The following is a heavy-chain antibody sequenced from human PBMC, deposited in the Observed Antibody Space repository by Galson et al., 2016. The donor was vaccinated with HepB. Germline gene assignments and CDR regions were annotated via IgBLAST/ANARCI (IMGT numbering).Heavy chain of an antibody. CDR3: ARRSSDAFDI. CDR1: GYSFTSYW. CDR2: IYPGDSDT. V-gene: IGHV5-51*01. D-gene: IGHD3-10*01. J-gene: IGHJ4*02. Sequence: QSGAELKRPGESLKISCAGSGYSFTSYWIGWVRQMPGKGLEWMGTIYPGDSDTRYSPSSQGQVTISADKSISAAYLQWNSLKASDTAIYCCARRSSDAFDIWGQGTLVTVSS.